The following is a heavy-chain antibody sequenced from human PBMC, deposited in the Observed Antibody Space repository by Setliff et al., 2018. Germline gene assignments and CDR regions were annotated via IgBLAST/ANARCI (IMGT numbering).Heavy chain of an antibody. J-gene: IGHJ4*02. CDR2: IYPGDSDT. CDR1: GFSFTTYW. CDR3: ARLGGGGNNYFDY. V-gene: IGHV5-51*01. Sequence: PGESLKISCKGSGFSFTTYWIGWVRQMPGKGLELMGIIYPGDSDTRYSPAFQGQVTISADRSISTAYLQWSSLKASDTAMYYCARLGGGGNNYFDYWGQGTLVTVSS. D-gene: IGHD1-26*01.